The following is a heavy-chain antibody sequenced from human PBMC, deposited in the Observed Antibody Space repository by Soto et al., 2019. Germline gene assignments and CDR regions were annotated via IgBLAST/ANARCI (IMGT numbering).Heavy chain of an antibody. J-gene: IGHJ4*02. Sequence: GGSLRLSCSASGFTFSSYAMHWVRQAPGKGLEYVSAISNNGGSTYYADSVKGRFTISRDNSKNTLYLQMSSLRAEDAAVYCCVKDLRIAADGTDYWGQGTLVTVSS. D-gene: IGHD6-13*01. CDR1: GFTFSSYA. CDR2: ISNNGGST. V-gene: IGHV3-64D*09. CDR3: VKDLRIAADGTDY.